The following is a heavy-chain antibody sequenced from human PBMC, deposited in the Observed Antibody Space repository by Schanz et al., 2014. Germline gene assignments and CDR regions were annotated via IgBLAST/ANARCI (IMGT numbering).Heavy chain of an antibody. Sequence: VQLVESGGGLVKPGGSLRLSCAASGFTMRNEWMSWIRQPPGKGLEWIGYIFFRGSTYYNPSLKSRVTISIDTSKNQFSLRLTSVTAADTAVYYCYGMDVWGQGTTVTVSS. CDR1: GFTMRNEW. J-gene: IGHJ6*02. V-gene: IGHV4-59*12. CDR3: YGMDV. CDR2: IFFRGST.